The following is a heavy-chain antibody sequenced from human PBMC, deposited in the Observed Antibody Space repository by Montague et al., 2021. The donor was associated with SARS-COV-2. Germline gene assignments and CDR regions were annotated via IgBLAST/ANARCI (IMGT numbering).Heavy chain of an antibody. CDR3: ARGAYHDLYYYYHGMDV. CDR2: TYYRSKWYE. D-gene: IGHD2-2*01. J-gene: IGHJ6*02. V-gene: IGHV6-1*01. CDR1: GDSVARKSAA. Sequence: CAISGDSVARKSAAWNWLRQSPSRGLEWLGRTYYRSKWYEDYAVSVKGRITIKPDTSKNQFSLHLESVSPDDTALYYCARGAYHDLYYYYHGMDVWGRGTTVSVSS.